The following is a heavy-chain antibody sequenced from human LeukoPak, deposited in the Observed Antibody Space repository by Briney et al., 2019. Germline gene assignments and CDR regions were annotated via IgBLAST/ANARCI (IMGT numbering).Heavy chain of an antibody. J-gene: IGHJ6*02. CDR1: GFTFSNYA. CDR2: ISGSGGST. V-gene: IGHV3-23*01. D-gene: IGHD3-10*01. CDR3: ATELGYYGMDV. Sequence: GSLRLSCAASGFTFSNYAMSWVRHAPGKGLEWVSAISGSGGSTYYADSVKGRFTISRDNSKDTLYLQMNSLRVEDMAVYFCATELGYYGMDVWGQGTTVTVSS.